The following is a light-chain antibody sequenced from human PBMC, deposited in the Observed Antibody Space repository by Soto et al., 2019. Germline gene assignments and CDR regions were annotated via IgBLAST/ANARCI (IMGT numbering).Light chain of an antibody. CDR3: QQSYSGPT. V-gene: IGKV1-39*01. CDR2: AAS. Sequence: DIQMTQSPSSLSASVGYRVTITCRASQSISRSLNWYQQKPGNAPQLLIYAASTLQSGVPSRFSGSGSGTDFTLTISSLQPEDFASYYCQQSYSGPTFGGGTKVDIK. CDR1: QSISRS. J-gene: IGKJ4*01.